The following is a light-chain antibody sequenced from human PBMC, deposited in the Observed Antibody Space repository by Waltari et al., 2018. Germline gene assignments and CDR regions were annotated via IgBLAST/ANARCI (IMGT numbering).Light chain of an antibody. V-gene: IGKV1-39*01. CDR2: DVS. Sequence: DIQVTQSPSSLSASVGDRVSITCRASQNIGNNLNWYKQQPGRAPKLLIYDVSSLNSGVPSRFRGSSSGTEFTLTISSLQPEDXATXYXXXSFTIPVAFGGGTKVDI. CDR3: XXSFTIPVA. CDR1: QNIGNN. J-gene: IGKJ4*01.